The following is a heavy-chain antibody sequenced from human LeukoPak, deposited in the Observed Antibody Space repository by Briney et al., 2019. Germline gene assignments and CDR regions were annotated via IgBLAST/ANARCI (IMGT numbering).Heavy chain of an antibody. Sequence: SETLSLTCTVSGGSISSGSYYWSWIRQPAGKGLEWIGRIYTSGSTNYNPSLKSRVTIPVDTSKNQFSLKLSSVTAADTAVYYCARDRGASITIFGVVIPGDYYYYYMDVWGKGTTVTVSS. J-gene: IGHJ6*03. CDR1: GGSISSGSYY. D-gene: IGHD3-3*01. CDR2: IYTSGST. V-gene: IGHV4-61*02. CDR3: ARDRGASITIFGVVIPGDYYYYYMDV.